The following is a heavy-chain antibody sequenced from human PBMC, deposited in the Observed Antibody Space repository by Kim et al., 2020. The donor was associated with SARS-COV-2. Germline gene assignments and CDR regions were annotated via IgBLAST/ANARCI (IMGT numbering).Heavy chain of an antibody. Sequence: SETLSLTCTVSGGSVSSGSYYWSWIRQPPGKGLEWIGYIYYSGSTNYNPSLKSRVTISVDTSKNQFSLKLSSVTAADTAVYYCARADGSSWYFYFDYWGQGTLVTVSS. D-gene: IGHD6-13*01. CDR1: GGSVSSGSYY. CDR3: ARADGSSWYFYFDY. CDR2: IYYSGST. J-gene: IGHJ4*02. V-gene: IGHV4-61*01.